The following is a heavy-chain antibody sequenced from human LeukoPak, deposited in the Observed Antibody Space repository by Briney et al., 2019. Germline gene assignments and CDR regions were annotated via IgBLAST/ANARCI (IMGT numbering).Heavy chain of an antibody. D-gene: IGHD3-22*01. Sequence: PSETLSLTCAVYRGSFSGYYWSWIRQPPGKGLEWIGEINHSGSTNYNPSLKSRVTISVDTSKNQFSLKLSSVTAADTAVYYCARGDSSVVANDYWGQGTLVTVSS. CDR1: RGSFSGYY. J-gene: IGHJ4*02. CDR3: ARGDSSVVANDY. CDR2: INHSGST. V-gene: IGHV4-34*01.